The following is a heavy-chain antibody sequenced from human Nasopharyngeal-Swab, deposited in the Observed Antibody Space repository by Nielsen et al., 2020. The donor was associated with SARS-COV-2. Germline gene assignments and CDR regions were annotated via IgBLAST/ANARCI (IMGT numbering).Heavy chain of an antibody. J-gene: IGHJ4*02. CDR3: ARDRVEGGYDSSGYYYSL. CDR1: GFTLSSYG. D-gene: IGHD3-22*01. CDR2: IWYDGSNK. Sequence: LSLTCAASGFTLSSYGMHWVRQAPGKGLEWVAVIWYDGSNKYYADSVKGRFTISRDNSKNTLYLQMNSLRAEDTAVYYCARDRVEGGYDSSGYYYSLWGQGTLVTVSS. V-gene: IGHV3-33*01.